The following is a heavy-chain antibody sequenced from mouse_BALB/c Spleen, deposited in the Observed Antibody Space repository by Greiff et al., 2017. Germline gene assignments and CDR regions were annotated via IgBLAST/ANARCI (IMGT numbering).Heavy chain of an antibody. V-gene: IGHV14-3*02. J-gene: IGHJ2*01. CDR2: IDPANGNT. CDR3: AREGTGHFDY. CDR1: GFNIKDTY. D-gene: IGHD4-1*01. Sequence: VHVKQSGAELVKPGASVKLSCTASGFNIKDTYMHWVKQRPEQGLEWIGRIDPANGNTKYDPKFQGKATITADTSSNTAYLQLSSLTSEDTAVYYCAREGTGHFDYWGQGTTLTVSS.